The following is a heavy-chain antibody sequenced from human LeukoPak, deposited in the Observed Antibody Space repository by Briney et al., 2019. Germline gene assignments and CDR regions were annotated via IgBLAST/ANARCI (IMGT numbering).Heavy chain of an antibody. D-gene: IGHD1-1*01. J-gene: IGHJ6*03. CDR1: GGSIRSYY. CDR3: ARGRVSSSTWYSTYYYYFYMDV. V-gene: IGHV4-59*01. Sequence: SETLSLTCTVSGGSIRSYYWSWIRQPPGKGLEWIGYVDHTGSTNFNPSLNGRVSISRDTSKNLFSLRLRSVTAADTAVYFCARGRVSSSTWYSTYYYYFYMDVWGKGTTVTVSS. CDR2: VDHTGST.